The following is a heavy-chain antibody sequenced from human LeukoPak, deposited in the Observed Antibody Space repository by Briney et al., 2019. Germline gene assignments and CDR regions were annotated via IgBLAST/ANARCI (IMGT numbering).Heavy chain of an antibody. D-gene: IGHD3-10*01. Sequence: GGSLRLSCAASGFTFSGYWMHWVRQGPEKGLELVSRIDNDGHGILYADPVKGRFTTSRDNAKNSLYLQMDSLSAEDTAVYYCASLRGVSRWGQGTLVTVSS. V-gene: IGHV3-74*03. J-gene: IGHJ4*02. CDR1: GFTFSGYW. CDR2: IDNDGHGI. CDR3: ASLRGVSR.